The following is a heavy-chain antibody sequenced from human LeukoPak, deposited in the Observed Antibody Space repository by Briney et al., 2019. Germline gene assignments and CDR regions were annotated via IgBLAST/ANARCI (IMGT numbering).Heavy chain of an antibody. CDR3: AREGGVGPTAPPDYYSYQMDV. CDR2: ISPYTTKT. J-gene: IGHJ6*03. Sequence: ASVKVSCKASGYTFISYGITWVRQAPGQGLEWMGWISPYTTKTNYAQSLQGRVTMTSDTSTSTAYMGLRSLRSDDTAVYYCAREGGVGPTAPPDYYSYQMDVWGKGTTVTVSS. CDR1: GYTFISYG. V-gene: IGHV1-18*01. D-gene: IGHD1-26*01.